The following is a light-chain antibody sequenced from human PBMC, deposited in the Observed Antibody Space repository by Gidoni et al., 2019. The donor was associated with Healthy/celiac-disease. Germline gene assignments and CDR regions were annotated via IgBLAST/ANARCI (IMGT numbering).Light chain of an antibody. CDR2: GAS. J-gene: IGKJ2*01. Sequence: EIVMTQSPATLSVSPGERATLSCRASQSVSSNLAWYQQTPGQAARLLIYGASTRATGIPARFSGSGSGTEFTRTISSLQSEDFAVYYCQQYNNWPPMYTFGQGTKLEIK. CDR3: QQYNNWPPMYT. CDR1: QSVSSN. V-gene: IGKV3-15*01.